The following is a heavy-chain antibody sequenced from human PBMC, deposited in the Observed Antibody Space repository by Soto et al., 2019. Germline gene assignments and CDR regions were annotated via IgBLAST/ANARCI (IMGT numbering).Heavy chain of an antibody. D-gene: IGHD5-18*01. V-gene: IGHV4-39*07. CDR3: ARGYILGYSYGSGYWFDP. J-gene: IGHJ5*02. CDR2: INHSGST. CDR1: GGSISSGGYY. Sequence: PSETLSLTCTVSGGSISSGGYYWSWIRQPPGKWLEWIGEINHSGSTNYNPSLKSRVTISVDTSKNQFSLKLSSVTAADTAVYYCARGYILGYSYGSGYWFDPWGQGTLVTVSS.